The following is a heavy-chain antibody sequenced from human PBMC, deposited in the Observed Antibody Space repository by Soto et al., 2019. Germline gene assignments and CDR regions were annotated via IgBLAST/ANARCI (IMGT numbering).Heavy chain of an antibody. CDR3: ARDGTRIRGYSGYDEPQKPSDYYYYYGMDV. CDR1: GYTFTGYY. V-gene: IGHV1-2*02. Sequence: ASVKVSCKASGYTFTGYYMHWVRQAPGQGLEWMGWINPNSVGTNYAQKFQGRVTMTRDTSISSAYMELSRLRSDDTAVYYCARDGTRIRGYSGYDEPQKPSDYYYYYGMDVWGQGTTVTVSS. CDR2: INPNSVGT. D-gene: IGHD5-12*01. J-gene: IGHJ6*02.